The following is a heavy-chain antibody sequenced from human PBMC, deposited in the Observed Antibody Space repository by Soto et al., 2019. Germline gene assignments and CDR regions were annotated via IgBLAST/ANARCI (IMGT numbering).Heavy chain of an antibody. CDR2: IYYSGST. V-gene: IGHV4-39*01. CDR1: GGSISSSSYY. D-gene: IGHD3-3*01. J-gene: IGHJ4*02. CDR3: ARHYSDSNNDFWSGSAAPFDY. Sequence: SETLSLTCTVSGGSISSSSYYWGWIRQPPGKGLEWIGSIYYSGSTYYNPSLKSRVTISVDTSKNQFSLKLSSVTAADTAVYYCARHYSDSNNDFWSGSAAPFDYWGQGTLVSVSS.